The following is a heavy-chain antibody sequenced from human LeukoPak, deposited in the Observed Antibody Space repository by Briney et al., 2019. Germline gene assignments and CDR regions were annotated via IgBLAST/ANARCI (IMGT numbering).Heavy chain of an antibody. CDR1: GYTFTSYG. CDR3: ARVIAAAGNPSYYYGMDV. D-gene: IGHD6-13*01. Sequence: ASVTVSCKASGYTFTSYGISWVRQAPGQGLEWMGWISAYNGNTNYAQKLQGRVTMTTDTSTSTAYMELRSLRSDDTAVYYCARVIAAAGNPSYYYGMDVWGQGTTVTVSS. J-gene: IGHJ6*02. V-gene: IGHV1-18*01. CDR2: ISAYNGNT.